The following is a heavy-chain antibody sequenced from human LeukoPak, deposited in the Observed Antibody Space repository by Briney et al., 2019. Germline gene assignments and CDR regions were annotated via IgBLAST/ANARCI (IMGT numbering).Heavy chain of an antibody. V-gene: IGHV3-7*01. CDR2: IKQDGSET. Sequence: GSLRLSCAASGFTFSSYWMNWVRQAPGKGLEWVANIKQDGSETYYVDSVKGRFTISRDNAKNSLNLQMNSPRVEDTAVYYCARAGGARGSWSYWGQGTLVTVSS. J-gene: IGHJ4*02. CDR3: ARAGGARGSWSY. CDR1: GFTFSSYW. D-gene: IGHD6-13*01.